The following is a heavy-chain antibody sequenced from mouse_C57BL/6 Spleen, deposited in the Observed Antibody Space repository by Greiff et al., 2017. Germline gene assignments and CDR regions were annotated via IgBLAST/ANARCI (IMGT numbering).Heavy chain of an antibody. J-gene: IGHJ2*01. CDR1: GYAFSSYW. V-gene: IGHV1-80*01. D-gene: IGHD1-1*01. CDR2: IYPGDGDT. CDR3: ARGSYYYGSGDFDY. Sequence: VQLQESGAELVKPGASVKISCKASGYAFSSYWMNWVKQRPGTGLEWIGQIYPGDGDTNYNGKFKGKATLTADKSSSTAYMQLSSLTSEDSAVYFCARGSYYYGSGDFDYWGQGTTLTVSS.